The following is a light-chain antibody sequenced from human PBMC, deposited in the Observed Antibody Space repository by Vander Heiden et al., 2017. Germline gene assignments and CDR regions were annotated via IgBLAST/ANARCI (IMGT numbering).Light chain of an antibody. J-gene: IGKJ2*01. Sequence: DIVMIQPTDSLAVSLGETATINCKSSQSVLYSSNNKNYLAWYQQKPGQPPKLLIYWASTRKSGVPDRFSGSGSGTDFTLTISSLRAEDVAVYYCQQYYSTPYTFGQGTKLEIK. V-gene: IGKV4-1*01. CDR1: QSVLYSSNNKNY. CDR3: QQYYSTPYT. CDR2: WAS.